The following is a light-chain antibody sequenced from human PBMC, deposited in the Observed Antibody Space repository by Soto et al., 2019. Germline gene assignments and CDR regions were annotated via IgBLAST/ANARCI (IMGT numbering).Light chain of an antibody. CDR3: QSYDNTLNGLYV. V-gene: IGLV1-40*01. Sequence: QSVLMQPPSVSGAPGQRVTVSCTGNSFNIGANYDVHWYQVLPGTAPKLLIYANNNRPSGVPDRFSGSKSVTSASLAITGLQAEDEADYYCQSYDNTLNGLYVFGTGTKLTVL. CDR2: ANN. CDR1: SFNIGANYD. J-gene: IGLJ1*01.